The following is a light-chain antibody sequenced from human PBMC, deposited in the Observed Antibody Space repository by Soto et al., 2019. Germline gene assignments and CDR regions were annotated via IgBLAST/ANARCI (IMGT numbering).Light chain of an antibody. CDR3: QQGNSFPFT. V-gene: IGKV1-12*01. CDR1: QTISSW. Sequence: IQLTQSPSTLSGSVGDRVTITWRASQTISSWLAWYQQKPGRAPKLLIYAASSLQSGVSSRFSGSGSGTDFTLTISSLQPEDFATYYCQQGNSFPFTFGPGTKVDIK. CDR2: AAS. J-gene: IGKJ3*01.